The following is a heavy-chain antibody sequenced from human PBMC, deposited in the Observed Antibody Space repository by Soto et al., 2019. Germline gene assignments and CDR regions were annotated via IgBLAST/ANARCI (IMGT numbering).Heavy chain of an antibody. D-gene: IGHD3-22*01. J-gene: IGHJ5*02. CDR2: VYYSGST. CDR1: GGSVSTGSYY. Sequence: SETLSLTCTVSGGSVSTGSYYWSWIRQPPGKGLEWIGCVYYSGSTNYNPSPKSRVTISVDTSKNQFSLRLSSVTAADTAVYYCARDYYYGFRWFDPWGQGTLVTVSS. V-gene: IGHV4-61*01. CDR3: ARDYYYGFRWFDP.